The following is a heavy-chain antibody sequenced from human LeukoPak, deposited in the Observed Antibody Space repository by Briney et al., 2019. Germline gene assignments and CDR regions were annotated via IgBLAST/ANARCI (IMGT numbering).Heavy chain of an antibody. D-gene: IGHD4-23*01. CDR2: IIPIFGTA. V-gene: IGHV1-69*13. Sequence: AASVKVSCKASGGTFSSYAISWVRQAPGQGLEWMGGIIPIFGTANYAQKFQGRVTITADESTSTAYMELSSLRSEDTAVYYCARDLDYGGNSYFDYWGQGTLVTVSS. CDR1: GGTFSSYA. CDR3: ARDLDYGGNSYFDY. J-gene: IGHJ4*02.